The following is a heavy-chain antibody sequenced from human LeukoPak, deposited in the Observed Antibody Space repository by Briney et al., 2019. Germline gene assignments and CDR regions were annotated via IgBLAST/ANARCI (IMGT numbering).Heavy chain of an antibody. V-gene: IGHV4-39*07. J-gene: IGHJ4*02. Sequence: SETLSLTCTVSGGSISSSSYYWGWIRQPPGKGLEWIGSIYYSGSTYYNPSLKSRVTISVDTSKNQFSLKLSSVTAADTAVYYCARVVSLFWSGYSSFDYWGQGTLVTVSS. CDR3: ARVVSLFWSGYSSFDY. CDR1: GGSISSSSYY. D-gene: IGHD3-3*01. CDR2: IYYSGST.